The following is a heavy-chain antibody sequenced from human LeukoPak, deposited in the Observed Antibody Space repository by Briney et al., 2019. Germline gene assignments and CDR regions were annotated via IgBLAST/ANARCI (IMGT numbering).Heavy chain of an antibody. CDR1: GFTFDDYA. Sequence: GGSLRLSCAASGFTFDDYAMHWVRLAPGKGLEWVSGISWNSGSIGYADSVKGRFTISRDNAKNTLYLQMNSLRAEDTALYYCAKDMDMVRGGIDYWGQGTLVTVSS. D-gene: IGHD3-10*01. V-gene: IGHV3-9*01. CDR2: ISWNSGSI. CDR3: AKDMDMVRGGIDY. J-gene: IGHJ4*02.